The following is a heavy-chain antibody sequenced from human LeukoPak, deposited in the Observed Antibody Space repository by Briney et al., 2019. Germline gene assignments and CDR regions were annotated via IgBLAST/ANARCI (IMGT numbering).Heavy chain of an antibody. D-gene: IGHD3-10*01. CDR1: GGSFSGYY. CDR2: INHSGST. J-gene: IGHJ6*03. Sequence: PSETLSLTCAVYGGSFSGYYWSWIRQPPGKGLEWIGEINHSGSTNYNPSLKSRVTISVDTSKNQFSLKLSSVTAADTAVYYCARGWGTYGSGSYYNLRYYYYYYMDVWGKGTTVTVSS. V-gene: IGHV4-34*01. CDR3: ARGWGTYGSGSYYNLRYYYYYYMDV.